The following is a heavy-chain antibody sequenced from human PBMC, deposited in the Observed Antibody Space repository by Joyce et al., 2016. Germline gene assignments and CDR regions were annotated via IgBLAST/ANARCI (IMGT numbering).Heavy chain of an antibody. Sequence: EVQLVDSGGGLVQPGGSLRFSCVTSVVSFGSYWMTWVGQAQGKGLGWVYNMKQLGETDYVDSVKGRFTVSRDLAKNTLFLEMNSLRVDDTATYYCARVNGGQTHFDNWGQGTLVTVSS. J-gene: IGHJ4*02. D-gene: IGHD7-27*01. V-gene: IGHV3-7*03. CDR3: ARVNGGQTHFDN. CDR2: MKQLGET. CDR1: VVSFGSYW.